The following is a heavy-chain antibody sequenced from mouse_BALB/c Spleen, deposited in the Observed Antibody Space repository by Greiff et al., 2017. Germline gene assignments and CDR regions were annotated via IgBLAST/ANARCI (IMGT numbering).Heavy chain of an antibody. CDR1: GFTFSDYG. CDR3: ARDRDY. J-gene: IGHJ3*01. Sequence: EVKLVESGGGLVQPGGSRKLSCAASGFTFSDYGMAWVRQAPGKGPEWVAFISNLAYSIYYADTVTGRFTISRENAKNTLYLEMSSLRSEDTAMYYCARDRDYWGQGTLVTVSA. D-gene: IGHD3-1*01. V-gene: IGHV5-15*02. CDR2: ISNLAYSI.